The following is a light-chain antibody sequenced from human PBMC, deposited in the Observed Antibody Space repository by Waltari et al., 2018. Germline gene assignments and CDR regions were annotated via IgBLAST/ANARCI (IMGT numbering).Light chain of an antibody. Sequence: QSALTQPASVSGSPGQAIIISCTGTGSDVGGYDYVSWYQQYPGKAPRLIIYDVYNRPSGGYNRFSGSKSDNTASRTISGLQAEDESVYYCSSYTSSGVVFGGGTKLTVL. CDR1: GSDVGGYDY. J-gene: IGLJ2*01. V-gene: IGLV2-14*01. CDR2: DVY. CDR3: SSYTSSGVV.